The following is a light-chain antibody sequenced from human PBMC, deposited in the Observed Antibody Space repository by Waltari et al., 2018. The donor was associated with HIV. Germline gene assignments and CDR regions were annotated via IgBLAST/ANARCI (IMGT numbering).Light chain of an antibody. Sequence: QSALPQSASVSGSPGQSITISCTGTSSDVGGYNYVSWYQQHPGKAPKLMIYEVSNRPSGVSNRFSGSKSGNTASLTISGLQAEDEADYYCSSYTSSSTLRVFGGGTKLTVL. CDR1: SSDVGGYNY. J-gene: IGLJ3*02. V-gene: IGLV2-14*01. CDR2: EVS. CDR3: SSYTSSSTLRV.